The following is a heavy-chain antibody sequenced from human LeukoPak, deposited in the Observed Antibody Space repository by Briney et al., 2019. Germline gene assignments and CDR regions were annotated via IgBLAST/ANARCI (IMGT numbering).Heavy chain of an antibody. Sequence: TGGSLRLSCAASGFTFSSYSMNWVRKAPGKGLEGISSISSSSSYIYYADSVKGRFTISRDNAKNSLYLQMNSLRAEDTAVYYCAGAYEGQWLNDAFDIWGQGTMVTVSS. D-gene: IGHD5-12*01. CDR3: AGAYEGQWLNDAFDI. V-gene: IGHV3-21*01. CDR1: GFTFSSYS. CDR2: ISSSSSYI. J-gene: IGHJ3*02.